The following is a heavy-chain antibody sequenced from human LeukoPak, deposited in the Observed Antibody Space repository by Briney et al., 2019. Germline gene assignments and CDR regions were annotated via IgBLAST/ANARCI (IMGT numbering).Heavy chain of an antibody. D-gene: IGHD5-12*01. Sequence: GGSLRLSCAASGFTFSSYAMSWVRQAPGKGLEWVSAISGSGGSTYYADSVKGRFTISRDNSKNTLYLQMNSLRAEDTAVYYCAKDGLDSGYDYNWYFDLWGRGTLVTVSS. CDR1: GFTFSSYA. CDR3: AKDGLDSGYDYNWYFDL. J-gene: IGHJ2*01. CDR2: ISGSGGST. V-gene: IGHV3-23*01.